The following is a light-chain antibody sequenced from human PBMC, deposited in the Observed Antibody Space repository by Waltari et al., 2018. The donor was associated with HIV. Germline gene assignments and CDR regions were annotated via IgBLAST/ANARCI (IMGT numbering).Light chain of an antibody. V-gene: IGLV1-44*01. Sequence: QSVLTQPPSASGTPGQTVTIPFSARTSSIGSNTANWYQNPPGRDPKTPIYSDNQRPSGVPDRFSGSKSGTSASLAISGLQSEDEADYSCAAWDDSLNGVVFGGGTKLTVL. J-gene: IGLJ2*01. CDR1: TSSIGSNT. CDR2: SDN. CDR3: AAWDDSLNGVV.